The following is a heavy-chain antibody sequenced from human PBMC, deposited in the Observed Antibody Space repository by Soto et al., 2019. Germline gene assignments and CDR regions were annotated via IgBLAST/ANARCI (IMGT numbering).Heavy chain of an antibody. CDR1: GYTFTSYA. CDR3: ARSMTTVTTLDY. D-gene: IGHD4-17*01. CDR2: INAGNGNT. V-gene: IGHV1-3*01. J-gene: IGHJ4*02. Sequence: QVQLVQSGAEVKKPGASVKVSCKASGYTFTSYAMHWVRQAPGQRLEWMGWINAGNGNTKYSQKFQGRVTITRDTSASTAYMELSSLRSEDTAVYYGARSMTTVTTLDYWGQGTMVTVSS.